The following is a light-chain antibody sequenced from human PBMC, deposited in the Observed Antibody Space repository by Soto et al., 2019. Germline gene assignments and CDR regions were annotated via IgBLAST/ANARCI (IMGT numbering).Light chain of an antibody. Sequence: QSVLTQPASVSGSPGQSITISCTGTSSDVGAYNYVSWYQHHPGKVPKLLIYEVTNRPSGVSDRFSGSKSGNTASLTISGLQAEDEADYYCSSKRDSSTLFVFGTGTEVTVL. CDR2: EVT. V-gene: IGLV2-14*01. CDR1: SSDVGAYNY. J-gene: IGLJ1*01. CDR3: SSKRDSSTLFV.